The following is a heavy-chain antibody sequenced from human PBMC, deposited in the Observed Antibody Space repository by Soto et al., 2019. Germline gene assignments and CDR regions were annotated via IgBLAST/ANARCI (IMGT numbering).Heavy chain of an antibody. CDR1: GFTFSSYW. V-gene: IGHV3-74*01. CDR2: INSDGSGT. J-gene: IGHJ4*02. Sequence: EVQLVESGGGLVQPGESLTLSCAASGFTFSSYWMHWVRQAPGKGLVWVSRINSDGSGTYHADSVKGRLTISRDNAKNTLYLQMHSLRVEDTAVYFCARGDGDRYDGHGYLGRYWGQGTLVTVSS. CDR3: ARGDGDRYDGHGYLGRY. D-gene: IGHD5-18*01.